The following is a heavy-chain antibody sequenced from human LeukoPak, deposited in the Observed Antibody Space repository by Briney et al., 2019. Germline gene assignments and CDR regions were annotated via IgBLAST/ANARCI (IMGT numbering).Heavy chain of an antibody. CDR1: GASVSSDY. D-gene: IGHD6-13*01. CDR2: IYHSGHT. CDR3: ARGSSPYSSSWYGAFDI. Sequence: SETLSLTCTVSGASVSSDYWSWIRQSPGKGLEWIGYIYHSGHTMSNPSLKSRVSLSLDTSNNQFSLKLSSVTAADTAVYYCARGSSPYSSSWYGAFDIWGQGTMVTVSS. J-gene: IGHJ3*02. V-gene: IGHV4-59*02.